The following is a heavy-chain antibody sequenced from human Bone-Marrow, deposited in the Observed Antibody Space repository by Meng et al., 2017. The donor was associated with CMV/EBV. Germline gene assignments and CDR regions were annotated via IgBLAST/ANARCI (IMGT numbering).Heavy chain of an antibody. CDR3: AWGAISQGWID. CDR2: IYHSGST. D-gene: IGHD1-26*01. V-gene: IGHV4-38-2*02. CDR1: GYSISSGYY. Sequence: AETLSLTCTVSGYSISSGYYWGWIRQPPGKGLEWIASIYHSGSTYYNPSLKSRVTISVDTSKNKFSLKRSSVTAADTAVYYCAWGAISQGWIDWGQGTLVTVSS. J-gene: IGHJ4*02.